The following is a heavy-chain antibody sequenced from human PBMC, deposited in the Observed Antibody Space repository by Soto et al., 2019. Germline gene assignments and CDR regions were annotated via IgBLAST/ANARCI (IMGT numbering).Heavy chain of an antibody. J-gene: IGHJ4*02. CDR3: ARRYCSGGSCYYFIY. V-gene: IGHV3-64*01. CDR2: ISSNGGST. Sequence: GGSLRLSCAASGFTFSSYAMHWVRQAPGKGLEYVSAISSNGGSTYYANSVKGRFTISRDNSKNTLYLQMGSLRAEDMAVYYCARRYCSGGSCYYFIYWGQGTLVTVSS. D-gene: IGHD2-15*01. CDR1: GFTFSSYA.